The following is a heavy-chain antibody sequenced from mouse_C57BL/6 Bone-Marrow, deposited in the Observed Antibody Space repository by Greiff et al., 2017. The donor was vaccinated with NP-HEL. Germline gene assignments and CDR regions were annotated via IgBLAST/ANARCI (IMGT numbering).Heavy chain of an antibody. D-gene: IGHD2-10*02. Sequence: QVQLQQPGAELVMPGASVKLSCKASGYTFTSYWMHWVKQRPGQGLEWIGEIDPSDSYTNYNQKFKGKSTLPVDKSSSTAYMQLSSLTSEDSAVYYCAREYGYYFYAMDYWGQGTSVTVSS. V-gene: IGHV1-69*01. CDR2: IDPSDSYT. CDR1: GYTFTSYW. J-gene: IGHJ4*01. CDR3: AREYGYYFYAMDY.